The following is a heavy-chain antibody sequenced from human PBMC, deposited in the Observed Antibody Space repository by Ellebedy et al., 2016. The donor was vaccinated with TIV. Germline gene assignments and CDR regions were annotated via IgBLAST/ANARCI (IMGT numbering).Heavy chain of an antibody. CDR3: ARDDVVVPAAMRAYYYGMDV. CDR1: GYTLTELS. V-gene: IGHV1-24*01. J-gene: IGHJ6*02. D-gene: IGHD2-2*01. Sequence: AASVKVSCKVSGYTLTELSMHWVRQAPGKGLEWMGGFDPEDGETIYAQKFQGRVTMTEDTSTDTAYMELSRLRSDDTAVYYCARDDVVVPAAMRAYYYGMDVWGQGTTVTVSS. CDR2: FDPEDGET.